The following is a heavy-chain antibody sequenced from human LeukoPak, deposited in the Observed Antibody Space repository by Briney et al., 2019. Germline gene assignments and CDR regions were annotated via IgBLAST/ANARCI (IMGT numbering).Heavy chain of an antibody. J-gene: IGHJ3*02. V-gene: IGHV1-69*05. Sequence: SVKVSCKASGGTFSSYAISWVRQAPGQGLEWMGGIIPIFGTANYAQKFQGRVTITTDESTSTAYMELSSLRSEDTAVYYCARDLTLAAEGATFGAVINAFDIWGQGTMVTVSS. D-gene: IGHD3-3*01. CDR2: IIPIFGTA. CDR1: GGTFSSYA. CDR3: ARDLTLAAEGATFGAVINAFDI.